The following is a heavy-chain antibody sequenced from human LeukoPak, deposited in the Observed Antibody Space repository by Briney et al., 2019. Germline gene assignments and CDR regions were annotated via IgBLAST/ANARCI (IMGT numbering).Heavy chain of an antibody. J-gene: IGHJ6*02. Sequence: PSETLSLTCTVSGGSISGYYWSWIRQPAGKGLEWIGRIYTSESINYNPTLKSRITMSVDTSKNQISLRLSSVTAADTAVYFCARDDLVYSVHHGMDVWGRGITVTVSS. CDR2: IYTSESI. D-gene: IGHD2-15*01. CDR1: GGSISGYY. V-gene: IGHV4-4*07. CDR3: ARDDLVYSVHHGMDV.